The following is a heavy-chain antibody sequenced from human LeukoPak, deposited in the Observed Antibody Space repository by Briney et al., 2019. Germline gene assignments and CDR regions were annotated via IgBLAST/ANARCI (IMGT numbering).Heavy chain of an antibody. D-gene: IGHD2-21*01. CDR3: ARNVVYYYMDV. J-gene: IGHJ6*03. CDR2: ISSSGSTI. V-gene: IGHV3-11*01. CDR1: GFTFSDYY. Sequence: GGSLRLSCAASGFTFSDYYMSWIRQAPGKGLEWVSYISSSGSTIYYADSVKGRFTISRDNAKNSLYLQMNSLRAEDTAMYYCARNVVYYYMDVWGKGTTVTVSS.